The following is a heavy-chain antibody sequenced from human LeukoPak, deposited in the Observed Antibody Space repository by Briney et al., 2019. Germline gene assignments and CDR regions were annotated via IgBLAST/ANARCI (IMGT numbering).Heavy chain of an antibody. D-gene: IGHD3-22*01. J-gene: IGHJ4*02. CDR3: ARMTVAYYYYDSRAPFDY. Sequence: ASVKVSCKASGYTFTSYGISWVRQAPGQGLEWMGWISAYNGNTNYAQKLQGRVTMTTDTSTSTAYMELRSLRSDDTAVYYCARMTVAYYYYDSRAPFDYWGQGTLVTVSS. CDR1: GYTFTSYG. CDR2: ISAYNGNT. V-gene: IGHV1-18*01.